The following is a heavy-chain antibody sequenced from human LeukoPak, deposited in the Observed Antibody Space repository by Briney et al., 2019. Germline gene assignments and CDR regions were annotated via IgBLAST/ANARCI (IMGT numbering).Heavy chain of an antibody. CDR2: IIPIFGTA. CDR3: ARGASGYYYYYMDV. J-gene: IGHJ6*03. V-gene: IGHV1-69*05. CDR1: GGTFSSYA. D-gene: IGHD1-26*01. Sequence: GSSVRVSCKASGGTFSSYAISWVRQAPGQGLEWMGGIIPIFGTANYAQKFQSRVTLTTDESTSTAYMELSGLRSEDTAVYYCARGASGYYYYYMDVWGKGTTVTVSS.